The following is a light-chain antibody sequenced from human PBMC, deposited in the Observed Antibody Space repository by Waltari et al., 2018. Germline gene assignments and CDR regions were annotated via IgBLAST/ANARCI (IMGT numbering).Light chain of an antibody. CDR1: HAHPGSNY. J-gene: IGLJ1*01. CDR2: RNN. Sequence: QSVLTQPPSASGTPGQRVSIPSSGSHAHPGSNYLYWYQQFPGMAPKLLIYRNNQRPSGVPDRFSGSKFGTSASLAISGLRSEDEAVYYCASWDDSHYVFGTGTKVTVL. CDR3: ASWDDSHYV. V-gene: IGLV1-47*01.